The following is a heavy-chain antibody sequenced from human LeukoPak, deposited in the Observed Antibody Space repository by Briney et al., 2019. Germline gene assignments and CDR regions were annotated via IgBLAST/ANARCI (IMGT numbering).Heavy chain of an antibody. CDR3: ARPGGTAAYFDY. D-gene: IGHD2-2*01. J-gene: IGHJ4*02. CDR2: IYHSGST. Sequence: PSETLSLTCAVYGGSFSGYYWSWIRQPPGKGLEWIGEIYHSGSTYYNPSLKSRVTISVDTSKNQFSLKLSSVTAADAAVYYCARPGGTAAYFDYWGQGTLVTVSS. CDR1: GGSFSGYY. V-gene: IGHV4-34*01.